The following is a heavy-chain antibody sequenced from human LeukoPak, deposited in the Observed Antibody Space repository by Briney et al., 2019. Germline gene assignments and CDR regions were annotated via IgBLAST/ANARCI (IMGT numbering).Heavy chain of an antibody. D-gene: IGHD3-16*01. CDR1: GGSVNRAPYY. CDR3: ATERLSFYYMDV. J-gene: IGHJ6*03. Sequence: SETLSLTCSVSGGSVNRAPYYWGWIRQPPGKGLEWIGTIYYDGSTYYSSPLKSRVSMSLDTSKNQFSLRLRSVTAADTAVYYCATERLSFYYMDVWGKGTTVTVSS. V-gene: IGHV4-39*07. CDR2: IYYDGST.